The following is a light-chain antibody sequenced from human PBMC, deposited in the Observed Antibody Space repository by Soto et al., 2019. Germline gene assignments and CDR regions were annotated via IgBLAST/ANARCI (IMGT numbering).Light chain of an antibody. Sequence: SALTQPPSVSGAPGQRVTISCTGSSSNIGAGYVVHWYHQFTGTAPKLLNFVNSDRPSGVPDRFSGSKSGTSPSPAIAGLQAEDEADYFCQSYDSSLSTYGFGTGTKVTVL. CDR2: VNS. V-gene: IGLV1-40*01. CDR3: QSYDSSLSTYG. J-gene: IGLJ1*01. CDR1: SSNIGAGYV.